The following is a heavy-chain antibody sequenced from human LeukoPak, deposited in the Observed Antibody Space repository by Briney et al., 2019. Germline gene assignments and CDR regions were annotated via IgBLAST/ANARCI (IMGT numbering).Heavy chain of an antibody. CDR2: INHSGST. D-gene: IGHD2-15*01. V-gene: IGHV4-34*01. J-gene: IGHJ4*02. CDR1: GGYFSGDY. CDR3: ARLPYCSGGSCYFDY. Sequence: SETLSLTCAVYGGYFSGDYWSWLRQPPGKGLEWIGEINHSGSTNYNPSLKSRVTTSVDTSKHQFSLKLSSVTAADTAVYYCARLPYCSGGSCYFDYWGQGTLVTVSS.